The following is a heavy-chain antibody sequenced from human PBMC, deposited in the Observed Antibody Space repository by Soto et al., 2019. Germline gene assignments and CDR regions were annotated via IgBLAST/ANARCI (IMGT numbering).Heavy chain of an antibody. CDR3: ARRALPKCINGVCYKVGFLDY. D-gene: IGHD2-8*01. CDR1: GGSVSSGGYY. J-gene: IGHJ4*02. CDR2: FYYSGTT. Sequence: SETLSLTSTVSGGSVSSGGYYWCWIRQHPGTGLEWFGSFYYSGTTYFSPTLKSRTSISLDTSKNAFSLKLTSVTAADTAVYYCARRALPKCINGVCYKVGFLDYWGQGALVTVSS. V-gene: IGHV4-31*03.